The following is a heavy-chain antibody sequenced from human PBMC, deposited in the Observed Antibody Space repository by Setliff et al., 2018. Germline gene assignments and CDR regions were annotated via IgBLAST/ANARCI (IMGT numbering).Heavy chain of an antibody. V-gene: IGHV3-21*04. CDR2: ISTGSTHI. J-gene: IGHJ4*02. D-gene: IGHD6-13*01. CDR1: GFTFNNYW. CDR3: ARSTAAGIDY. Sequence: GGSLRLSCAASGFTFNNYWMNWVRQAPGTGLEWISSISTGSTHIYYADSVKGRFTISRDSAKNSLYLQMNSLRAEDTAFYCCARSTAAGIDYWGQGTLVTVSS.